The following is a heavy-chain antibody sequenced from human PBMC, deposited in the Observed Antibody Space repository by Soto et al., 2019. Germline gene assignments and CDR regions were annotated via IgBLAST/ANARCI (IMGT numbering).Heavy chain of an antibody. Sequence: SETLSLTCTVSGGSISSYYWSWIRQPPGKGLEWIGYIYYSGSTNYNPSLKSRVTISVDTSKNQFSLKLSSVTAADTAVYYCARSPPYCTNGVCYAMSHSSGWYSIDYWGQGTLVTVSS. V-gene: IGHV4-59*01. J-gene: IGHJ4*02. D-gene: IGHD2-8*01. CDR2: IYYSGST. CDR1: GGSISSYY. CDR3: ARSPPYCTNGVCYAMSHSSGWYSIDY.